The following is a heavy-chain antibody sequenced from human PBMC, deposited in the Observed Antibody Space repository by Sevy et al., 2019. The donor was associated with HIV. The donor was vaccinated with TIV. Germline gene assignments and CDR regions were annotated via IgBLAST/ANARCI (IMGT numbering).Heavy chain of an antibody. Sequence: GGSLRLSCVTSGFSFSDYHMSWIRLAPGKGLEWISHITSSHGAKVYADSVRGRFDISRDNARKSVYLQMNRLQVEDTATYFCVGRRYRVGHSWXYFXDXXXXGTPVTVSS. CDR2: ITSSHGAK. J-gene: IGHJ4*02. CDR1: GFSFSDYH. D-gene: IGHD5-18*01. V-gene: IGHV3-11*01. CDR3: VGRRYRVGHSWXYFXDX.